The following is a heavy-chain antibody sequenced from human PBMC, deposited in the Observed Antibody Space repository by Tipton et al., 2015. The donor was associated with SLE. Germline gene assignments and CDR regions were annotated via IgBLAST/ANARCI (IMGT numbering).Heavy chain of an antibody. V-gene: IGHV3-48*03. Sequence: SLRLSCAASGLMFSDYEMNWVRQAPGKGLEWISYISGSGNTIYDADSVKGRFTISRDNAKNSLYLQMNSLRAEDTAVYYCATKNNPRIGYYYYGMDVWGQGTSVTVSS. CDR1: GLMFSDYE. CDR3: ATKNNPRIGYYYYGMDV. CDR2: ISGSGNTI. D-gene: IGHD2/OR15-2a*01. J-gene: IGHJ6*02.